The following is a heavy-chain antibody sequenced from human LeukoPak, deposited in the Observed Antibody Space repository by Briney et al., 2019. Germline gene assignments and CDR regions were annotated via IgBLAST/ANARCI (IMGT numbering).Heavy chain of an antibody. Sequence: SETLSLTCTVYGASFSDYNRTWIRQPPGKGLEWIGYIYYSGSSNYNPSLKSRVTISVDTSKNQFSLKLSSVTAADTAVYYCASSVDTSMVNYWGQGTLVTVSS. J-gene: IGHJ4*02. CDR2: IYYSGSS. CDR1: GASFSDYN. D-gene: IGHD5-18*01. CDR3: ASSVDTSMVNY. V-gene: IGHV4-59*01.